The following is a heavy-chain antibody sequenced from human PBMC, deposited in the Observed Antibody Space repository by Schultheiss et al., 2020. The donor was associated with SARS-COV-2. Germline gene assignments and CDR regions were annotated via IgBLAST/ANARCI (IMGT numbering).Heavy chain of an antibody. D-gene: IGHD5-12*01. CDR1: GFTFSAYW. V-gene: IGHV3-11*04. J-gene: IGHJ4*02. CDR3: ARDRGGYDSYYFDY. CDR2: ISGSDYST. Sequence: GGSLRLSCAASGFTFSAYWMSWVRQAPGKGLEWVSAISGSDYSTYYADSVKGRFTISRDNAKNSLYLQMNSLRAEDTAVYYCARDRGGYDSYYFDYWGQGTLVTVSS.